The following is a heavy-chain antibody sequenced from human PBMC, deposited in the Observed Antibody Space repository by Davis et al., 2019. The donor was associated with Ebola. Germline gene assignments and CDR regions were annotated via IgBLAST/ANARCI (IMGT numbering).Heavy chain of an antibody. CDR1: GGTFSSYA. Sequence: AASVKVSCKASGGTFSSYAISWVRQAPGQGLEWMGGIIPIFGTANYAQKFQGRVTITADESTSTAYMELSSLRSEDTAVYYCARESGSYYEAFDYWGQGTLVTDSS. CDR2: IIPIFGTA. J-gene: IGHJ4*02. CDR3: ARESGSYYEAFDY. V-gene: IGHV1-69*13. D-gene: IGHD1-26*01.